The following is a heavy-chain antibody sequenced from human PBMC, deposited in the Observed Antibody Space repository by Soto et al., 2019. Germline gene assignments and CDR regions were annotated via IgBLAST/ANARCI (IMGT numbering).Heavy chain of an antibody. J-gene: IGHJ4*02. CDR1: GGSISSYY. V-gene: IGHV4-59*01. CDR3: ARSAVAGDFDD. D-gene: IGHD6-19*01. Sequence: SETLSLTCTVSGGSISSYYWSWIRQPPGKGLEWIGYIYYSGSTNYNPSLKSRVTISVDTSKNQFSLKLSSVTAADTAVYYCARSAVAGDFDDWGQGTLVTVSS. CDR2: IYYSGST.